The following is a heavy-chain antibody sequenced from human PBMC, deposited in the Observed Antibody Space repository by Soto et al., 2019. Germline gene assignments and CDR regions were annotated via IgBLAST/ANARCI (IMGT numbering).Heavy chain of an antibody. Sequence: EVQLVESGGGLVQPGGSLRLSCAASGFSFSSYSMNWVRQAPGKGLEWVSDISRSSSTIHYADSVKGRFTISRDNAKNAMYLQKNNLKAEDTAMYYCARDREYCSGGSCYETGSDYWGQGTLVTVSS. CDR3: ARDREYCSGGSCYETGSDY. J-gene: IGHJ4*02. CDR2: ISRSSSTI. D-gene: IGHD2-15*01. CDR1: GFSFSSYS. V-gene: IGHV3-48*01.